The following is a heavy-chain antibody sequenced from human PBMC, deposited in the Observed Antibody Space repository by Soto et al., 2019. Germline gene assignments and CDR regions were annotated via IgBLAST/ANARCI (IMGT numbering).Heavy chain of an antibody. Sequence: QPGGSLRLSCETSGFTFTTFWMHWVRQVPGKGLVWVSRVSPDGSSTTYADSVKGRFTISRDNAKNTMFLQMNNLRVDDTALYFCARDQDTYGQAVFDSWGQGTLVTVSS. J-gene: IGHJ4*02. CDR3: ARDQDTYGQAVFDS. CDR1: GFTFTTFW. V-gene: IGHV3-74*03. D-gene: IGHD2-15*01. CDR2: VSPDGSST.